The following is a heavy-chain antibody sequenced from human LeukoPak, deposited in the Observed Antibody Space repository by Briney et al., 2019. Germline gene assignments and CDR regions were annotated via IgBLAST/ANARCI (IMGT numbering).Heavy chain of an antibody. D-gene: IGHD5-18*01. J-gene: IGHJ4*02. V-gene: IGHV3-23*01. CDR1: GFTFSSYA. Sequence: PGGSLRLSCAASGFTFSSYAMSWVRQAPGKGLEWVSAISGSGGSTYYADSVKGRFTISRDNSKNTLYLQMNSLRAEDTAVYYCARADLRGYSLHYWGQGTLVTVSS. CDR3: ARADLRGYSLHY. CDR2: ISGSGGST.